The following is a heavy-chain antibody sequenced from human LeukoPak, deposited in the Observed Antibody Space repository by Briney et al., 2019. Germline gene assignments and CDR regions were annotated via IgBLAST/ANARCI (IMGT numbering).Heavy chain of an antibody. V-gene: IGHV3-33*06. CDR1: AFTLSTYG. CDR2: IWYDGSNK. J-gene: IGHJ1*01. Sequence: GGSLRLSCAASAFTLSTYGMHWVRQAPGKGLEWVAVIWYDGSNKYYADSVKGRFTISRDNSKNTLYLQMNSLRAEDTAVYYCAKDRSCSSTSCFFSSWGQGTLVTVSS. D-gene: IGHD2-2*01. CDR3: AKDRSCSSTSCFFSS.